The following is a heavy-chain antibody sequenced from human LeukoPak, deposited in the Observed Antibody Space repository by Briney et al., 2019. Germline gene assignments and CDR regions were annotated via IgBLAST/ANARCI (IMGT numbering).Heavy chain of an antibody. Sequence: GSLRLSCAASGFTFSSYAMHWVRQAAGKGLEWVAVISYDGSNKYYADSVKGRFTISRDNSKNTLYLQMNSLRAEDTAVYYCAMDSAWLPLKFDYWGPETLVAVST. CDR1: GFTFSSYA. V-gene: IGHV3-30-3*01. CDR3: AMDSAWLPLKFDY. J-gene: IGHJ4*02. CDR2: ISYDGSNK. D-gene: IGHD5-24*01.